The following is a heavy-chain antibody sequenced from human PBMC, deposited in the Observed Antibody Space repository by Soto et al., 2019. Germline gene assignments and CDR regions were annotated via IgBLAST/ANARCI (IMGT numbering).Heavy chain of an antibody. CDR1: GFTFSSYW. CDR2: IKQDGSEK. V-gene: IGHV3-7*04. D-gene: IGHD3-22*01. J-gene: IGHJ3*02. Sequence: PGGSLRLSCAASGFTFSSYWMSWVRQAPGKGLEWVANIKQDGSEKYYVDSVKGRFTISRDNAKNSLYLQMNSLRAEDTAVYYCARARDYYDSSGYSLGAFDIWGQGTMVTVS. CDR3: ARARDYYDSSGYSLGAFDI.